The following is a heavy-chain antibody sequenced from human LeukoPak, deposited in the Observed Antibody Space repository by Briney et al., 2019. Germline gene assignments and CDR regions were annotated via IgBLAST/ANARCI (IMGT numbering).Heavy chain of an antibody. J-gene: IGHJ5*02. CDR3: ARGGDYYGSGSYYAFDP. CDR2: IHYSGST. V-gene: IGHV4-59*01. Sequence: PSETLSFTCTVSGGSISSYYWSWIRQPPGEELEWIGYIHYSGSTNYNPSLKSRVTISVDTSKNQFSLKLSSVTAADTAVYYCARGGDYYGSGSYYAFDPWGQGTLVTVSS. D-gene: IGHD3-10*01. CDR1: GGSISSYY.